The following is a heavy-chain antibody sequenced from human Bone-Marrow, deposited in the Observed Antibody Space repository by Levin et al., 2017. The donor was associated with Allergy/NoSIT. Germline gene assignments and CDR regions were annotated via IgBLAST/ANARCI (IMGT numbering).Heavy chain of an antibody. V-gene: IGHV1-18*01. CDR2: ISPYHGST. J-gene: IGHJ4*02. CDR1: GYKFTNYA. CDR3: VREMSQNFDY. Sequence: PGGSLRLSCKASGYKFTNYAISWVRQAPGHGPEWMGWISPYHGSTHFAPTFRGRVTMTADTSTNTVYLHLTSLISDDTAVYYCVREMSQNFDYWGQGTLLSVSS.